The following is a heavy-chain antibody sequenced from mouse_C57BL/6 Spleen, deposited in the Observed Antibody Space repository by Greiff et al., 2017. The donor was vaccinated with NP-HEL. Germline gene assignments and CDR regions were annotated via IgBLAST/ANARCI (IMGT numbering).Heavy chain of an antibody. J-gene: IGHJ3*01. CDR3: ARPYYYGSSSWFAY. CDR2: IRNKANGYTT. Sequence: EVKLVESGGGLVQPGGSLSLSCAASGFTFTDYYMSWVRQPPGKALEWLGFIRNKANGYTTEYSASVKGRFTISRDNSQSILYLQMNALRAEDSATYYCARPYYYGSSSWFAYWGQGTLVTVSA. D-gene: IGHD1-1*01. V-gene: IGHV7-3*01. CDR1: GFTFTDYY.